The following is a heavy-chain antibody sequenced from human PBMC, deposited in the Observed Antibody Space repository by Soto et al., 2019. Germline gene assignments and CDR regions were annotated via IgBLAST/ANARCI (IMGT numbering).Heavy chain of an antibody. CDR3: AKSLGLLYCSGGSCYSESYYYYGMDV. V-gene: IGHV3-23*01. CDR1: GFTFSSYA. J-gene: IGHJ6*02. CDR2: ISGSGGST. D-gene: IGHD2-15*01. Sequence: GGSLRLSCAASGFTFSSYAMSWVRQAPGKGLEWVSAISGSGGSTYYADSVKGRFTISRDNSKNTLYLQMNSLRAEDTAVYYCAKSLGLLYCSGGSCYSESYYYYGMDVWGQGTTVTVSS.